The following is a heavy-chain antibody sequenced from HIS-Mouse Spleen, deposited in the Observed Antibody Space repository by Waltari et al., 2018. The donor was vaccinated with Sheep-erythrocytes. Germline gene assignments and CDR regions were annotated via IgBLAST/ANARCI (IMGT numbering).Heavy chain of an antibody. D-gene: IGHD1-26*01. Sequence: QVQLVESGGGVVQPGRSLRLSCSACGFTFSRSARHWVRQDPGKGLEWVAVISYDGSNKYYADSVKGRFTISRDNSKNTLYLQMNSLRAEDTAVYYCARVSAGELKYYFDYWGQGTLVTVSS. CDR3: ARVSAGELKYYFDY. V-gene: IGHV3-30*04. CDR1: GFTFSRSA. CDR2: ISYDGSNK. J-gene: IGHJ4*02.